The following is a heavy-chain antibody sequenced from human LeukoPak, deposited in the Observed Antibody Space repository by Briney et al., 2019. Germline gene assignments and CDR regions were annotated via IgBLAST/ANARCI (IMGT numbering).Heavy chain of an antibody. CDR1: GYSISSGYY. CDR2: IYYSGST. J-gene: IGHJ4*02. D-gene: IGHD1-26*01. V-gene: IGHV4-38-2*02. Sequence: SETLSLTCTVSGYSISSGYYWGWIRQPPGKGLEWIGYIYYSGSTNYNPSLKSRVTISVDTSKNQFSLKLSSVTAADTAVYYCARDGVVGALPSDYWGQGTLVTVSS. CDR3: ARDGVVGALPSDY.